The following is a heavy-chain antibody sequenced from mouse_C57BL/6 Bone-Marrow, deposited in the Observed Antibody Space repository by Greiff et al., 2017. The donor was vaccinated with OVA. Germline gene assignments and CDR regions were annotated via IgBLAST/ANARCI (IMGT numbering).Heavy chain of an antibody. Sequence: VKLMESGPELVKPGASVKISCKASGYAFSSSWMNWVKQRPGKGLEWIGRIYPGDGDTNYNGKFKGKATLTADKSSSTAYMQLSSLTSEDSAVYFCARNYYGSSYGFAYWGQGTLVTVSA. CDR2: IYPGDGDT. J-gene: IGHJ3*01. V-gene: IGHV1-82*01. CDR3: ARNYYGSSYGFAY. CDR1: GYAFSSSW. D-gene: IGHD1-1*01.